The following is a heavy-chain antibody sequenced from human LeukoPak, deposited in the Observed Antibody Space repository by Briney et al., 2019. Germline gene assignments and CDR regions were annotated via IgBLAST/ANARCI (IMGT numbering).Heavy chain of an antibody. V-gene: IGHV1-8*01. CDR3: ARYSYGLMYWFDP. D-gene: IGHD5-18*01. J-gene: IGHJ5*02. Sequence: GAPVKVSCKASGYTFTSYDINWVRQATGQGLEWMGWMNPNSGNTGYAQKFQGRVTMTRNTSISTAYMELSSLRSEDTAVYYCARYSYGLMYWFDPWGQGTLVTVSS. CDR1: GYTFTSYD. CDR2: MNPNSGNT.